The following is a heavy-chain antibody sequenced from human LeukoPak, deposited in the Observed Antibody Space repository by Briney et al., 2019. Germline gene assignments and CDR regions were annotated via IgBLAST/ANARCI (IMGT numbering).Heavy chain of an antibody. CDR3: AREIIGGYCSGGSCRGFDY. V-gene: IGHV3-7*01. CDR2: IKQGGSEK. CDR1: GFTFSSYW. J-gene: IGHJ4*02. Sequence: GGSLRLSCAASGFTFSSYWMSWVRQAPGKGLEWVANIKQGGSEKYYVDSVKGRFTISRDNAKNSLYLQMNSLRAEDTAVYYCAREIIGGYCSGGSCRGFDYWGQGTLVTVSS. D-gene: IGHD2-15*01.